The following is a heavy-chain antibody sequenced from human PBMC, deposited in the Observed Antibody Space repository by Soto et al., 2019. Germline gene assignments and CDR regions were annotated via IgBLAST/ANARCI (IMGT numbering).Heavy chain of an antibody. J-gene: IGHJ6*02. CDR1: GFTFSSYG. D-gene: IGHD5-12*01. CDR3: AKDHSRDGYTGYYGMDV. Sequence: SGGSLRLSCAASGFTFSSYGMHWVRQAPGKGLEWVAVISYDGSNKYYADSVKGRFTISRDNSKNTLYLQMNSLRAEDTAVYYCAKDHSRDGYTGYYGMDVWGQGTTVTVSS. CDR2: ISYDGSNK. V-gene: IGHV3-30*18.